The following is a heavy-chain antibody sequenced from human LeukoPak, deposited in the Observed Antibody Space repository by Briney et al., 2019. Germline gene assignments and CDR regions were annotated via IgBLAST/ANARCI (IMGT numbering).Heavy chain of an antibody. Sequence: EASVKVSCKASGYAFISYGITWVRQAPGQGLEWMGWISGDNGNTDYAQKLQGRVTMTTDTSATTAYLELRSLRSDDTAIYYCAREDTRRGSRGYFDYWGQGTLVNVSS. CDR2: ISGDNGNT. V-gene: IGHV1-18*01. CDR3: AREDTRRGSRGYFDY. CDR1: GYAFISYG. J-gene: IGHJ4*02.